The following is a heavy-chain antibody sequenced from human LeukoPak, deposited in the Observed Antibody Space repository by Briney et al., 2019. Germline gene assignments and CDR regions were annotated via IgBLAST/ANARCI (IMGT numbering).Heavy chain of an antibody. J-gene: IGHJ2*01. V-gene: IGHV3-48*02. CDR2: ISSSSDTI. CDR1: GFTFSSYS. CDR3: ARDRLAPYWYFDL. Sequence: GGSLGLSCAASGFTFSSYSMNWVRQAPGKGLEWVSYISSSSDTIYYADSVKGRFTISRDNAKNSLYLQMNSLGDEDTAVYYCARDRLAPYWYFDLWGRGTLVTVSS. D-gene: IGHD6-19*01.